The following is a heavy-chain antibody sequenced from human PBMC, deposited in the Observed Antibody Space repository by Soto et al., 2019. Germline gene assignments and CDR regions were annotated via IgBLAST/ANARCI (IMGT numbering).Heavy chain of an antibody. J-gene: IGHJ2*01. D-gene: IGHD2-21*01. CDR1: GFTFGTYA. V-gene: IGHV3-23*01. Sequence: EVQLLESGGGLVQPGGSLRLSCEASGFTFGTYAMSWVRQAPGKGLDWVSGITGTGAHTYYTDSVKGRFTNSRDNSKKTLYLQLNSLGADDTAVYYCAKGNGGGYYDLWGRGSLVTVSS. CDR3: AKGNGGGYYDL. CDR2: ITGTGAHT.